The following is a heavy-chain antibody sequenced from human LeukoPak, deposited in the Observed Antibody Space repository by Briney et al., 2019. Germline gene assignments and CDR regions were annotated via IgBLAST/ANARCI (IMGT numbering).Heavy chain of an antibody. CDR1: GFTFSSYE. Sequence: PGGSLRLSCAASGFTFSSYEMNWVRQAPGKGLEWVSYISSSGSTIYYADSVKGRFTISRDNAKNSLYLQMNSLRAEDTAVCYCAKMADGMDVWGQGTTVTVSS. J-gene: IGHJ6*02. CDR3: AKMADGMDV. CDR2: ISSSGSTI. V-gene: IGHV3-48*03. D-gene: IGHD5-24*01.